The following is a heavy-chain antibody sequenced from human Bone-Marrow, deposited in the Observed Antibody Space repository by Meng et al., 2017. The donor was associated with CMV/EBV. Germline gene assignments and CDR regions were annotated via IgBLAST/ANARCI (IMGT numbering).Heavy chain of an antibody. Sequence: QVPLQESGPGLVKASETLSLTCTGCGGSSSSYYWSWIRQPAGKGLEWIGRIYTSGSTNYNPSLKSRVTMSVDTSKNQFSLKLSSVTAADTAVYYCARGPPLGIAVAGSWFDPWGQGTLVTVSS. CDR2: IYTSGST. D-gene: IGHD6-19*01. CDR3: ARGPPLGIAVAGSWFDP. V-gene: IGHV4-4*07. J-gene: IGHJ5*02. CDR1: GGSSSSYY.